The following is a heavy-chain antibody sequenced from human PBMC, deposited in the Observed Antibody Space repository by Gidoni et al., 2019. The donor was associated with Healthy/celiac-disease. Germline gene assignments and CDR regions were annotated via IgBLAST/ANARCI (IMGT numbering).Heavy chain of an antibody. J-gene: IGHJ6*02. CDR3: AREMVEEGKDGMDV. CDR2: IYHSGST. CDR1: GYSISSGYY. V-gene: IGHV4-38-2*02. D-gene: IGHD3-10*01. Sequence: QVQLQESGPGLVKPSETLSLTCDVSGYSISSGYYWGWIRQPPGKGLEWIGSIYHSGSTYYNPSLKSRVTISVDTSKNQFSLKLSSVTAADTAVYYCAREMVEEGKDGMDVWGQGTTVTVSS.